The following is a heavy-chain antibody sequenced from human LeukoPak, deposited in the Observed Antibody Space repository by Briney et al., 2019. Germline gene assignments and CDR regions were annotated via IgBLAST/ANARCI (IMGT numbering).Heavy chain of an antibody. V-gene: IGHV3-23*01. CDR2: ISGSGGST. CDR1: GFTFSSYA. CDR3: ARALWRTVVTAFGY. Sequence: GGSLRLSCAASGFTFSSYAMSWVRQAPGKGLEWVSAISGSGGSTYYADSVKGRFTISRDNAKNSLYLQMNSLRAEDTAVYYCARALWRTVVTAFGYWGQGTLVTVSS. D-gene: IGHD4-23*01. J-gene: IGHJ4*02.